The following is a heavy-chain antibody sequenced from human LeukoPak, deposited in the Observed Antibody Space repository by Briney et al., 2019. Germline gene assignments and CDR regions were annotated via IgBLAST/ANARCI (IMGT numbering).Heavy chain of an antibody. J-gene: IGHJ4*02. Sequence: SGGSLRLSCAASGFTFGAYSMHWVRQVPVKDLEWVSGISWNSGTIDYVDSVRGRFTISRDNAKSSLYLQMNSLRADDTALYYCAKGNWGSPFDSWGQGTLVAVSS. D-gene: IGHD7-27*01. CDR2: ISWNSGTI. CDR3: AKGNWGSPFDS. V-gene: IGHV3-9*01. CDR1: GFTFGAYS.